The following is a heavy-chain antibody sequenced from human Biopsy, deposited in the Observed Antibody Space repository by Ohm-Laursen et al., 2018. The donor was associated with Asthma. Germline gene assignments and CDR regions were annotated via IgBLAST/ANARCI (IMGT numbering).Heavy chain of an antibody. CDR3: ALSQDSGFDNHSPSWFDP. CDR2: IYWDDYN. Sequence: TQTLTLTRSFSGFSLRTPGVGVGWIRQSPGKALEWLALIYWDDYNLFRPSLKRRLTITKDPSKNQVVLTMTKMDPVDSGTYYCALSQDSGFDNHSPSWFDPWGQGTLVTVSS. V-gene: IGHV2-5*02. J-gene: IGHJ5*02. CDR1: GFSLRTPGVG. D-gene: IGHD1-14*01.